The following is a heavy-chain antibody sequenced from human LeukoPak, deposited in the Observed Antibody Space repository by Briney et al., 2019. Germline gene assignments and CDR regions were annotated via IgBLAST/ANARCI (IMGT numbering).Heavy chain of an antibody. CDR3: ARHPYYYDSSGRFYYYYYMDV. J-gene: IGHJ6*03. Sequence: SETVSLTCTVYGGSITSSSYNWCWIRQPPGKGLEWIGIVYYSGSTYYNPSLKSRVTISVDTSKNQFSLKLSSVTAADTAVYYCARHPYYYDSSGRFYYYYYMDVWGKGTTVTISS. CDR1: GGSITSSSYN. V-gene: IGHV4-39*07. D-gene: IGHD3-22*01. CDR2: VYYSGST.